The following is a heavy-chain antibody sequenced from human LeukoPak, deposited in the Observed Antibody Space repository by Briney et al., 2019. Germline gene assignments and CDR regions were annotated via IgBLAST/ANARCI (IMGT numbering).Heavy chain of an antibody. J-gene: IGHJ6*02. Sequence: SETLSLTCTVSGGSISSYYWSWIRQPPGKGLEWIGYIYYSGSTNYNPSLKSRVTISVDTSKNQFSLMLRSVTAADTAVYYCASSKYYDFWSGLYYGMDVWGQGTTVTVSS. V-gene: IGHV4-59*08. CDR3: ASSKYYDFWSGLYYGMDV. D-gene: IGHD3-3*01. CDR1: GGSISSYY. CDR2: IYYSGST.